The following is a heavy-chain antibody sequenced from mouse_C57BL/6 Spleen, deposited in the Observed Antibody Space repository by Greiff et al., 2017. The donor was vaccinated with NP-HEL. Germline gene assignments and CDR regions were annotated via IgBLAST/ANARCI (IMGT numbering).Heavy chain of an antibody. CDR3: ARYYYGSSPYWYFDV. J-gene: IGHJ1*03. CDR2: IDPSDSET. CDR1: GYTFTRYW. D-gene: IGHD1-1*01. Sequence: QVQLQQPGAELVRPGSSVKLSCKASGYTFTRYWMHWVKQRPIQGLEWIGNIDPSDSETHYNQKFKDKATLTVDKSSSTAYMQLSSLTSEDSAVYYCARYYYGSSPYWYFDVWGTGTTVTVSS. V-gene: IGHV1-52*01.